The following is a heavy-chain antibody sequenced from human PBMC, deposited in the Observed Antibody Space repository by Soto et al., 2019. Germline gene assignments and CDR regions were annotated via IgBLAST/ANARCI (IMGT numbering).Heavy chain of an antibody. CDR1: GGSISSYY. J-gene: IGHJ4*02. V-gene: IGHV4-59*01. CDR2: IYYSGST. Sequence: TSETLSLTCTVSGGSISSYYWSWIRQPPGKGLEWIGYIYYSGSTNYNPSLKSRVTISVDTSKNQFSLKLSSLRSEDTAVYYCARGYPPRDQVGNLPGAHWGQGTLVTVPQ. CDR3: ARGYPPRDQVGNLPGAH. D-gene: IGHD1-26*01.